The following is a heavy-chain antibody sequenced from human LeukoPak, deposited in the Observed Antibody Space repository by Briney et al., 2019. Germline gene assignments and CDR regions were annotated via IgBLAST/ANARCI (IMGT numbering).Heavy chain of an antibody. D-gene: IGHD2-21*01. J-gene: IGHJ6*02. V-gene: IGHV4-59*01. CDR1: GGSISRYY. CDR2: VYYRGST. Sequence: SETLSLTCTVSGGSISRYYWIWLGQPPAKGREGMGYVYYRGSTNSNPSLTPPVTLPVDTSTNQFSLKLSSVTAADTAVYHCPTKPPVVKRLYYYAMAVWAQGTTATVSS. CDR3: PTKPPVVKRLYYYAMAV.